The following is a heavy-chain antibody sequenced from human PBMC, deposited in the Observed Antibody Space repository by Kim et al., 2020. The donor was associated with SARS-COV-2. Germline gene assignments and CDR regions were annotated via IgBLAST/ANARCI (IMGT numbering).Heavy chain of an antibody. V-gene: IGHV3-9*01. CDR1: GFTFDDYA. CDR2: ISWNSGSI. D-gene: IGHD6-13*01. J-gene: IGHJ6*02. CDR3: AKDTTGQQLVIIGNYYYYGMDV. Sequence: GGSLRLSCAASGFTFDDYAMHWVRQAPGKGLEWVSGISWNSGSIGYADSVKGRFTISRDNAKNSLYLQMNSLRAEDTALYYCAKDTTGQQLVIIGNYYYYGMDVWGQGTTVTVSS.